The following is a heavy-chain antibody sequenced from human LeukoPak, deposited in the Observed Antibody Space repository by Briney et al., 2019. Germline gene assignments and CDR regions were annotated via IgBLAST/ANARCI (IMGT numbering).Heavy chain of an antibody. Sequence: SETLSLTCTVSGGSISNSPYYWGWIRQPPGKGLEWIGNIYYSGNTYYNPSLKSRVTISVDTSKNQFSLKLSSVTAADTAVYYCARDSLGAGTVGATSGYWGQGTLVTVSS. J-gene: IGHJ4*02. V-gene: IGHV4-39*02. CDR3: ARDSLGAGTVGATSGY. CDR1: GGSISNSPYY. D-gene: IGHD1-26*01. CDR2: IYYSGNT.